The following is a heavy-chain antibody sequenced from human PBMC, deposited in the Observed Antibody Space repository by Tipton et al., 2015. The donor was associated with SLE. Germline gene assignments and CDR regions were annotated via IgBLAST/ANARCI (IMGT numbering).Heavy chain of an antibody. J-gene: IGHJ4*02. CDR2: ISSSSSYI. D-gene: IGHD3-22*01. V-gene: IGHV3-21*03. CDR1: GFTFEHYG. CDR3: ARDRPGYYDSSGYSD. Sequence: SLRLSCAASGFTFEHYGMSWVRQAPGKGLEWVSSISSSSSYIYYADSVKGRFTISRDNAKNSLYLQMNSLGAEDTAVYYCARDRPGYYDSSGYSDWGQGTLVTVSS.